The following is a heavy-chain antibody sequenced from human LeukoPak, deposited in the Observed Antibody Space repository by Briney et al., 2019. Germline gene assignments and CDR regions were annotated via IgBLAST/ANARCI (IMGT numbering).Heavy chain of an antibody. D-gene: IGHD2/OR15-2a*01. CDR1: GFTFSSYG. V-gene: IGHV3-23*01. CDR2: ISGSGGST. J-gene: IGHJ4*02. CDR3: AKDLYYFDY. Sequence: GGSLRLSCAASGFTFSSYGMSWFRQAPGKGLEWVSLISGSGGSTYYADSVKGRFTISRDNSKNTLYLQMNSLRAEDTAVYYCAKDLYYFDYWGQGTLVTVSS.